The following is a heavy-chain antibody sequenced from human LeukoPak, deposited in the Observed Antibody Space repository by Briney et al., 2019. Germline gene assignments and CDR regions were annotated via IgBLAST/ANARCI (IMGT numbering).Heavy chain of an antibody. J-gene: IGHJ4*02. CDR1: GYTFTSYA. V-gene: IGHV1-3*01. CDR2: INAGNGNT. CDR3: ARDLTWDYYDSSGYYD. D-gene: IGHD3-22*01. Sequence: ASVKVSCKASGYTFTSYAMHWVRQAPGQRLEWMGWINAGNGNTKYSQKFQGRVTITRDTSASTAYMELSSLRSEDTAVYYCARDLTWDYYDSSGYYDWGQGTLVTVSS.